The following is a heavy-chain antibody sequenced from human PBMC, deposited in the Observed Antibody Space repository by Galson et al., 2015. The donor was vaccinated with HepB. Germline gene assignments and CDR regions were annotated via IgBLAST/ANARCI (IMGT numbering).Heavy chain of an antibody. CDR3: ARGLLTYYDYVWGSYEPDY. J-gene: IGHJ4*02. Sequence: SLRLSCAASGFTFSSYSMNWVRQAPGKGLEWVSYISSSSSTIYYADSVKGRFTISRDNAKNSLYLQMNSLRAEDTAVYYCARGLLTYYDYVWGSYEPDYWGQGTLVTVSS. D-gene: IGHD3-16*01. CDR2: ISSSSSTI. CDR1: GFTFSSYS. V-gene: IGHV3-48*01.